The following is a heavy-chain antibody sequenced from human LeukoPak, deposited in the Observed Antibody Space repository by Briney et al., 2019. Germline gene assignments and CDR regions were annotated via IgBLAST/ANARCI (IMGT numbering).Heavy chain of an antibody. CDR1: GFTFDDYA. J-gene: IGHJ3*02. CDR2: ISWNSGSI. D-gene: IGHD6-19*01. V-gene: IGHV3-9*01. CDR3: AKDMAAVAGTGAFDI. Sequence: PGRSLRLSCAASGFTFDDYAMHWVRQAPGKGLEWVSGISWNSGSIGYADSVKGRFAISRDNAKNSLYLQMNSLRAEDTALYHCAKDMAAVAGTGAFDIWGQGTMVTVSS.